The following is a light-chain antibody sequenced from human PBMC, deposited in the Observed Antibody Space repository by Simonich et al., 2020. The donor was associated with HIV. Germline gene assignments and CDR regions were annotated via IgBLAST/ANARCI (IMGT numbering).Light chain of an antibody. J-gene: IGKJ1*01. CDR1: QSVLSSSNNRNY. CDR3: QQYYSTRT. V-gene: IGKV4-1*01. Sequence: DIVVTQSPDSLAVSLGERATINCKSSQSVLSSSNNRNYLGWFQQKPVQPPKLLIYWASTRESGVPDRFSGGGSGTDFTLTISSLQAEDVAVYYCQQYYSTRTFGQGTKVEIK. CDR2: WAS.